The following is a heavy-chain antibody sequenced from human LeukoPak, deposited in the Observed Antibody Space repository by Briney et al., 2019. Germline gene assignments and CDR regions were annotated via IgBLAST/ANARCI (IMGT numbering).Heavy chain of an antibody. Sequence: SETLSLTCTVSGGSISGYYYSWIRQHPGKGLEWIGYIYYSGSTYYNPPLKSRVTISVDTSKNQFSLKLSSVTAADTAVYYCARTIGYCTNGVCYPSILHTPYFDYWGQGTLVTVSS. CDR2: IYYSGST. CDR3: ARTIGYCTNGVCYPSILHTPYFDY. D-gene: IGHD2-8*01. CDR1: GGSISGYY. J-gene: IGHJ4*02. V-gene: IGHV4-31*03.